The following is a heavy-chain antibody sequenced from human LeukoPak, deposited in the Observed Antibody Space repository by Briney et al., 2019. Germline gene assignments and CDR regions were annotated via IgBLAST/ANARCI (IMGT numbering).Heavy chain of an antibody. V-gene: IGHV4-34*01. CDR2: INHSGST. Sequence: SETLSLTCAVYGGSFSGYYWSWIRQPPGKGLEWIGEINHSGSTNYNPSLKSRVTISVDTSKNQFSLKLSSVTAADTAVYYCARGLWFDPWGQGTLVTASS. CDR1: GGSFSGYY. CDR3: ARGLWFDP. J-gene: IGHJ5*02.